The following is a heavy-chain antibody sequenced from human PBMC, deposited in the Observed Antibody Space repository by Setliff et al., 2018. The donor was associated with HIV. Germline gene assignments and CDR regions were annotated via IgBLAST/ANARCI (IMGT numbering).Heavy chain of an antibody. J-gene: IGHJ6*03. CDR2: SIPILGIP. Sequence: EASVKVSCKVSGYTLTELSMHWVRQAPGQGLEWMGGSIPILGIPNYAQKFQGRVTITTDESTSTAYMELSSLRSEDTAVYYCARGSVESYYYYYMDVWGKGTTVTVSS. V-gene: IGHV1-69*10. CDR3: ARGSVESYYYYYMDV. CDR1: GYTLTELS. D-gene: IGHD2-15*01.